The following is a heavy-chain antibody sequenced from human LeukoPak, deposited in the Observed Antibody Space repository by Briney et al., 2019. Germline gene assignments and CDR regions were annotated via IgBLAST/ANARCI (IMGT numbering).Heavy chain of an antibody. V-gene: IGHV5-51*01. CDR3: ARHDDILTGYPTAT. CDR2: IYPGDSET. Sequence: GESLKISCKGFGYSLSNYWIGWVRQMPGKGLEWMGIIYPGDSETRYSPPFQGQVTISADKSISTAYLQWSSLKASDTAMYYCARHDDILTGYPTATWGQGTLVTVSS. CDR1: GYSLSNYW. J-gene: IGHJ5*02. D-gene: IGHD3-9*01.